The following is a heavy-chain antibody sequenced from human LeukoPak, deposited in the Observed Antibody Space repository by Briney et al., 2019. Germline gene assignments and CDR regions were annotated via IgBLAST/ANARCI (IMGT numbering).Heavy chain of an antibody. J-gene: IGHJ4*02. CDR2: IYHNGRT. D-gene: IGHD2-15*01. CDR1: SYSISSGYY. CDR3: ALDPADRVVYYFDY. Sequence: TSENLSPTCDVSSYSISSGYYWGWIRQPPGKGLEWIGSIYHNGRTYYNPSLKSRVTLSVDTSKNHFSLKLSSVTAADTALYYCALDPADRVVYYFDYWGQGTLVTVSS. V-gene: IGHV4-38-2*01.